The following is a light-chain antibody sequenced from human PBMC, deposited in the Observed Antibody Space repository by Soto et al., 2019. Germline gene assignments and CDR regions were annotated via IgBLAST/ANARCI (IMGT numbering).Light chain of an antibody. Sequence: DIQMTQSPSTLSASVGDRVTITCRASQSISSWLAWYQQKPGKAPKLLIYDASSLESGVPSRFSGSGSGTAFTLTISSLQPDDFATYYCQQYNSYSPRTFGPGTKVXIK. V-gene: IGKV1-5*01. J-gene: IGKJ3*01. CDR3: QQYNSYSPRT. CDR2: DAS. CDR1: QSISSW.